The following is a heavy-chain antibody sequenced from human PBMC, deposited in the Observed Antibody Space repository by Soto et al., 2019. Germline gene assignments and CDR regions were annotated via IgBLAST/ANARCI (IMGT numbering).Heavy chain of an antibody. V-gene: IGHV4-39*01. CDR3: ARHRGSGWYGQLDY. J-gene: IGHJ4*02. CDR2: IYYSGST. Sequence: SETLSLTCTVSGGSISSSSYYWGWIRQPPGKGLEWIGSIYYSGSTYYNPSLKSGVTISVDTSKNQFSLKLSSVTAADTAVYYCARHRGSGWYGQLDYWGQGTLVTVSS. CDR1: GGSISSSSYY. D-gene: IGHD6-19*01.